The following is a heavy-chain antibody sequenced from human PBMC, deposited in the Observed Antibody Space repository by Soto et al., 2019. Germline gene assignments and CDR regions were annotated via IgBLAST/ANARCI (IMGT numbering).Heavy chain of an antibody. J-gene: IGHJ5*02. CDR2: INPSGGST. D-gene: IGHD3-9*01. V-gene: IGHV1-46*01. CDR3: ARGQFDRLGWFDP. CDR1: GYTFTNYY. Sequence: QVQLVQSGAEVKKPGASVTVSCKASGYTFTNYYMNWVRQAPCQGLEWMGIINPSGGSTNYAQKFQGRVTMTSDTSTSTVYMDLSSLRSEDTAVYYCARGQFDRLGWFDPWGQGTLVTVSS.